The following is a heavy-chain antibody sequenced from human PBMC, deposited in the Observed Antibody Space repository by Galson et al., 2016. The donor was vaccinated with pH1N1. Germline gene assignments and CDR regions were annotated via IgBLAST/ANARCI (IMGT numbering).Heavy chain of an antibody. V-gene: IGHV4-4*02. CDR3: ARAGGHYGGAGQYKYFDT. CDR2: IYHIVGT. CDR1: GGSISSRNW. J-gene: IGHJ5*02. Sequence: SETLSLTCAVSGGSISSRNWWSLVRQPAGQGLEWIGEIYHIVGTNYNPSIKSRVTISLDKSKNHFSLNLASVTAADTVVYYCARAGGHYGGAGQYKYFDTWGQGTLVTVSS. D-gene: IGHD4-23*01.